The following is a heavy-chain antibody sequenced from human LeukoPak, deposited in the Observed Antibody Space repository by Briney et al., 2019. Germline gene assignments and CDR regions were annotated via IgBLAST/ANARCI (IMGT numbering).Heavy chain of an antibody. CDR3: ARDRLRRGSYDPSGGSPSGGMDV. J-gene: IGHJ6*02. Sequence: GGSLRLSCVASGFTFSSYWMSWVRQAPGKGLEWVANIKQDGSEKYYVDSVKGRFTTSRDNSKNTLYLQMNSLRAEDTAVYYCARDRLRRGSYDPSGGSPSGGMDVWGQGTTVTVSS. V-gene: IGHV3-7*03. D-gene: IGHD4-17*01. CDR2: IKQDGSEK. CDR1: GFTFSSYW.